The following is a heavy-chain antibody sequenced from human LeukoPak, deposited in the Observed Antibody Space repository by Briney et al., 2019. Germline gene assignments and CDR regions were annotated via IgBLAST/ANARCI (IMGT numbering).Heavy chain of an antibody. CDR1: GDSVSGFH. J-gene: IGHJ4*02. CDR2: IYYGRTL. V-gene: IGHV4-59*02. CDR3: ARVGYSYGPFDY. Sequence: SETLSLTCTVSGDSVSGFHWNWIRQSQGKGLEWIGHIYYGRTLNYNPSLKSRVTISMDTSKNQFSLRLTSVTAADTAVYYCARVGYSYGPFDYWGQGTLVTVSS. D-gene: IGHD5-18*01.